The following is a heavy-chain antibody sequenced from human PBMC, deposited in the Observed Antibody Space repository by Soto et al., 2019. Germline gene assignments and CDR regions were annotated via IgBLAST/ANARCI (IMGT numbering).Heavy chain of an antibody. Sequence: SLRLSCAASGFTFSSYAMSWVRQAPGKGLEWVSAISGSGGSTYYADSVKGRFTISRDNSKNTLYLQMNSLRAEDTAVYYCAKHFPSPPSVLTMTVVVIIEAFDYWGQGTLVTVSS. CDR1: GFTFSSYA. CDR2: ISGSGGST. CDR3: AKHFPSPPSVLTMTVVVIIEAFDY. D-gene: IGHD3-22*01. J-gene: IGHJ4*02. V-gene: IGHV3-23*01.